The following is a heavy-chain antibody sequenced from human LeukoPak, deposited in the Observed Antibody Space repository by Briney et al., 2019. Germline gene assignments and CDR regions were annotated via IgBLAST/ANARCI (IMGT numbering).Heavy chain of an antibody. D-gene: IGHD2-15*01. CDR2: ISWHGGST. V-gene: IGHV3-NL1*01. CDR3: AKNGDRGAYCTGGTCYPYFYYYMDV. J-gene: IGHJ6*03. CDR1: GFTFSSYG. Sequence: PGGSLRLSCAASGFTFSSYGMHWVRQAPGKGLEWVSLISWHGGSTYYANSVKGRFTISRDNSKNTLYLQMNSLRAEDTAIYYCAKNGDRGAYCTGGTCYPYFYYYMDVWGKGTTVTI.